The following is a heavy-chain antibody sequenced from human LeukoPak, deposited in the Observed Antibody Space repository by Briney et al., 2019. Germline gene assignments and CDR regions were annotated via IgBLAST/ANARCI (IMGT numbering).Heavy chain of an antibody. CDR2: ISYDGSNK. D-gene: IGHD3-9*01. CDR3: ANSYDILTGYYGFDP. Sequence: GRSLRLSCAASGFTFSSYAMHWVRQAPGKGLEWVAVISYDGSNKYYADSVKGRFTISRDNSKNTLYLQMNSLRAEDTAVYYCANSYDILTGYYGFDPWGQGTLVTVSS. V-gene: IGHV3-30*04. CDR1: GFTFSSYA. J-gene: IGHJ5*02.